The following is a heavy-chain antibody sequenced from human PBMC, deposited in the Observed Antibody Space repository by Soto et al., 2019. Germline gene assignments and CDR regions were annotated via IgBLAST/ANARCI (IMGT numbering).Heavy chain of an antibody. D-gene: IGHD4-17*01. J-gene: IGHJ4*02. V-gene: IGHV3-23*01. CDR1: GFTFSSYA. CDR2: ISGSGGST. CDR3: AKDSPPHDYGDYKPFDY. Sequence: EVQLLESGGGLVQPGGSLRLSCAASGFTFSSYAMSWVRQAPGKGLEWVSVISGSGGSTYYADSVKGRFTISRDNSKNTLYLQMNSLRAEDTAVYYCAKDSPPHDYGDYKPFDYWGQGTLVTVSS.